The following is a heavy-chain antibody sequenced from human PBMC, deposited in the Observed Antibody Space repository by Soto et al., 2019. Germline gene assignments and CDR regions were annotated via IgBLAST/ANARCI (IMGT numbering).Heavy chain of an antibody. Sequence: ASVKVSCKASGYTFTRYTMNWVRQVPGQRLEWMGWINPDNGNTKSSQKFQDRVIITRDTSASTAYMDLSSLRSEGTAVYYCARGIATGQLDPWGQGTLVTVSS. CDR3: ARGIATGQLDP. CDR2: INPDNGNT. V-gene: IGHV1-3*01. CDR1: GYTFTRYT. J-gene: IGHJ5*02. D-gene: IGHD2-15*01.